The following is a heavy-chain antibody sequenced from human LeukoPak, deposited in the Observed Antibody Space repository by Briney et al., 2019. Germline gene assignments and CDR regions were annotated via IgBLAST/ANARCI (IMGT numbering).Heavy chain of an antibody. CDR2: ISYDGSSK. CDR3: ASPQGYCSSTSCSVGAYYYYYMDV. D-gene: IGHD2-2*01. J-gene: IGHJ6*03. V-gene: IGHV3-30*03. CDR1: GFNFSNYG. Sequence: GGSLRLSCAASGFNFSNYGMHWVRQAPGKGLEWVTLISYDGSSKSYGDSVKGRFTISRDNSKNTLYLEMNSLRDEDTAVYYCASPQGYCSSTSCSVGAYYYYYMDVWGKGTTVTVSS.